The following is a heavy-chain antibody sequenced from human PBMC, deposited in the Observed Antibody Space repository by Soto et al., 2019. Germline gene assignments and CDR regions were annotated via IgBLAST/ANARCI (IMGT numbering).Heavy chain of an antibody. Sequence: SETLSLTCSVSGDSINSDKYYWGWIRQPPGKGLEWIGSIYFSGNTYYNPSLQTRVTISLDTSKSQFSLKLNSVTAADSAVYYCARPREYSSEVAFDHWGQGTLVTVSS. J-gene: IGHJ4*02. CDR2: IYFSGNT. D-gene: IGHD6-19*01. CDR3: ARPREYSSEVAFDH. V-gene: IGHV4-39*01. CDR1: GDSINSDKYY.